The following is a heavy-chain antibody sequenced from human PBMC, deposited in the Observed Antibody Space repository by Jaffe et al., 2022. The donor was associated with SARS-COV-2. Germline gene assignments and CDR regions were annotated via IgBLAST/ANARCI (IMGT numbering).Heavy chain of an antibody. J-gene: IGHJ4*02. V-gene: IGHV3-30*04. Sequence: QVQLVESGGGVVQPGRSLRLSCAASGFPFSSYAMHWVRQAPGKGLEWLAVVSYDGRNKYYADSVKGRFTVSRDNSKNTLYLQMNSLRTEDMSVYYCAGARSSSWYGALDDWGQGTLVTVSS. CDR2: VSYDGRNK. D-gene: IGHD6-13*01. CDR1: GFPFSSYA. CDR3: AGARSSSWYGALDD.